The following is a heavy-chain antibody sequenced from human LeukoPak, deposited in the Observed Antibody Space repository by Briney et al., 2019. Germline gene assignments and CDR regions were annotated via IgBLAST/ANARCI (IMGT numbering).Heavy chain of an antibody. CDR1: GFTFSSYG. Sequence: GGSLRLSCAASGFTFSSYGMHWVRQAPGKGLEWVAFIRYDGSNKYYADPVKGRFTISRDNSKNTLYLQMNSLRAEDTAVYYCAKRGGYDPYYWGQGTLVTVSS. CDR3: AKRGGYDPYY. J-gene: IGHJ4*02. CDR2: IRYDGSNK. D-gene: IGHD3-16*01. V-gene: IGHV3-30*02.